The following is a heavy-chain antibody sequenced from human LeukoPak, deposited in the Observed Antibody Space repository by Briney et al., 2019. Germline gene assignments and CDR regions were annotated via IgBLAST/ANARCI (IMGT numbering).Heavy chain of an antibody. CDR2: INSVGVST. Sequence: GGSLSLFCAASGFTFSSYCMLGVRDAPGEGVVGVSGINSVGVSTSYGRSVKGRFPTTRDNSKNTLYLRMNSLRAEDTAVYYCASRLGRGAFNIWGQGTMVTVSS. D-gene: IGHD5-12*01. CDR1: GFTFSSYC. CDR3: ASRLGRGAFNI. J-gene: IGHJ3*02. V-gene: IGHV3-74*01.